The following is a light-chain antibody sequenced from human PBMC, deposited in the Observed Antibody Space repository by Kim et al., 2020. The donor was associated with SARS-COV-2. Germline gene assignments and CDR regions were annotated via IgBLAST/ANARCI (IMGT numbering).Light chain of an antibody. J-gene: IGLJ3*02. Sequence: GQSATITCTGTSRDIGSYHRVSWYRQPPGSAPKLIIFDVTERPSGVPDRFSGSKSDTTASLTISGLQPEDEADYYCSSYTLRTTWVFGGGTQLTVL. CDR2: DVT. CDR1: SRDIGSYHR. CDR3: SSYTLRTTWV. V-gene: IGLV2-18*02.